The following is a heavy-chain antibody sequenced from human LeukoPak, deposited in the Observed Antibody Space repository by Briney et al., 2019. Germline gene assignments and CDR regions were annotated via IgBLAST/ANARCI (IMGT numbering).Heavy chain of an antibody. Sequence: PGGSLRLSCAASGLTFSSYGMHWVRQAPGKGLEWVAVIWYDGSNKYYADFVKGRFTISRDNSKNTLYLQMNSLRAEDTAVYYCARGKGPATVVTHFDYWGQGTLVTVSS. CDR3: ARGKGPATVVTHFDY. V-gene: IGHV3-33*01. CDR2: IWYDGSNK. CDR1: GLTFSSYG. D-gene: IGHD4-23*01. J-gene: IGHJ4*02.